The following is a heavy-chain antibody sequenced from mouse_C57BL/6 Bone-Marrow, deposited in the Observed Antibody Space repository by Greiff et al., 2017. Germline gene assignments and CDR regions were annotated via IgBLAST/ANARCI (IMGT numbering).Heavy chain of an antibody. D-gene: IGHD3-1*01. CDR3: ASLGY. CDR2: IDPSDSYT. V-gene: IGHV1-59*01. Sequence: VQLQQPGAELVRPGTSVKLSCKASGYTFTSYWMHWVKQRPGQGLDWIGVIDPSDSYTNYNQKFKGKATLTVDTSSSTAYMQLSSLTAEDSAVYYCASLGYWGQGTTLTVSS. CDR1: GYTFTSYW. J-gene: IGHJ2*01.